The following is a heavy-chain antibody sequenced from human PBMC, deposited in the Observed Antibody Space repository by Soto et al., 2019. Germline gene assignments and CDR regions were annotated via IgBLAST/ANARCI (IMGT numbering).Heavy chain of an antibody. CDR2: IHYSGST. Sequence: QVQLQESGPGLVKPSETLSLTCTVSGGSISPYYWSWIRQPPGKGLEWIGYIHYSGSTKYNASLKRRVTISVDTSKNQFSLNLSSVTAADTAVYYCARDPTYYDLWSGSGYYGMDVWGQGTTVTVSS. CDR3: ARDPTYYDLWSGSGYYGMDV. J-gene: IGHJ6*02. D-gene: IGHD3-3*01. V-gene: IGHV4-59*01. CDR1: GGSISPYY.